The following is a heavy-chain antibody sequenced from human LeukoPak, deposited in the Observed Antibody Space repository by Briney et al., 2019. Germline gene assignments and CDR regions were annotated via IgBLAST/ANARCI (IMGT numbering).Heavy chain of an antibody. D-gene: IGHD6-13*01. J-gene: IGHJ4*02. CDR3: ARLLRNIAAAVYYFDY. CDR1: GYSFSSNW. Sequence: GESLKISCKGSGYSFSSNWIGWVRQMSGKGLEWMGIIYPGDSDTRYSPSFQGQVTISADKSISTAYLQWSSLKASDTAMYYCARLLRNIAAAVYYFDYWGQGTLVTVSS. V-gene: IGHV5-51*01. CDR2: IYPGDSDT.